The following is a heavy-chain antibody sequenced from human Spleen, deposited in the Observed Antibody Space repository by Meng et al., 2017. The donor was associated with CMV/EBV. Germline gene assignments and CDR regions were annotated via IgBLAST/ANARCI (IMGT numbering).Heavy chain of an antibody. CDR1: GFTFSSYA. CDR2: ISGSGGNT. CDR3: AKAITMVRGASYYGMDV. V-gene: IGHV3-23*01. J-gene: IGHJ6*02. D-gene: IGHD3-10*01. Sequence: GESLKISCAASGFTFSSYAMSWVRQAPGKGLEWVSGISGSGGNTYYADPGKGRFTISRDNSKNTLYLQMKSLRAEDTAIYYCAKAITMVRGASYYGMDVWGQGTTVTVSS.